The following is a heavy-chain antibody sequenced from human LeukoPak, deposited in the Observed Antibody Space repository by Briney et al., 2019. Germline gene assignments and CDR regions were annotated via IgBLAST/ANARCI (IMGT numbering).Heavy chain of an antibody. CDR3: ARDRKWELLRFYYYYMDV. V-gene: IGHV1-2*02. J-gene: IGHJ6*03. Sequence: GASVKVSCKASGYTFTGYYMHWVRQAPGQGLEWMGWINPNSGGTNYAQKFQGRVTMTRDTSISTAYMELSRLRSDDTAVYYCARDRKWELLRFYYYYMDVWGKGTTVTVSS. CDR1: GYTFTGYY. D-gene: IGHD1-26*01. CDR2: INPNSGGT.